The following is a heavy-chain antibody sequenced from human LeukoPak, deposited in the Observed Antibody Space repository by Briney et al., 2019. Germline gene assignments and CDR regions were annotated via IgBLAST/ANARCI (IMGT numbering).Heavy chain of an antibody. CDR3: AKNSQTGSTWYYHMDV. J-gene: IGHJ6*03. CDR2: ISAIDGST. CDR1: GFTFTSYA. Sequence: GGSLRLSCAVSGFTFTSYAMSWVRQAPGKGLEWVSSISAIDGSTYYPNSVKRRFTISRDTSKNTLYLQMNSLRAEDTAVYYCAKNSQTGSTWYYHMDVWGKGTTVTVSS. V-gene: IGHV3-23*01. D-gene: IGHD1-7*01.